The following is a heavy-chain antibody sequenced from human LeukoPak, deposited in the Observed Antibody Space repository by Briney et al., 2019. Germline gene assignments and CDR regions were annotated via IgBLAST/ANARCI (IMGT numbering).Heavy chain of an antibody. Sequence: PSETLSLTCTVSGGSISSSSYYWGWIRQPPGKGLEWIGSIYYTGRTYYNPSLKSRVTISVDTSKNQFSLKLSSVTAADTAVYYCARTSNYVWFDPWGQGTLVTVSS. V-gene: IGHV4-39*07. CDR2: IYYTGRT. CDR3: ARTSNYVWFDP. D-gene: IGHD4-11*01. CDR1: GGSISSSSYY. J-gene: IGHJ5*02.